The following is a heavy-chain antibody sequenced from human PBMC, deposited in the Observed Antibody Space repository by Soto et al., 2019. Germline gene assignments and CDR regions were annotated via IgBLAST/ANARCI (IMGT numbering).Heavy chain of an antibody. J-gene: IGHJ6*02. V-gene: IGHV4-31*03. CDR3: ARAEGSGSYWGYYGMDV. D-gene: IGHD1-26*01. CDR2: SYYSGST. Sequence: QVQLQESGPGLVKPSQTLSLTCTVSGGSISSGGYYWSWIRQHPGKGREWIGYSYYSGSTYYNPSLKSRVTISVDTSKNKFPLKLSSVTAADTAVYYCARAEGSGSYWGYYGMDVWGQGTTVTVSS. CDR1: GGSISSGGYY.